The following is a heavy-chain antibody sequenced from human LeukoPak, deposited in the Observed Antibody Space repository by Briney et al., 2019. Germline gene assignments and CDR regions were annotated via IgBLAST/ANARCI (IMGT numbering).Heavy chain of an antibody. Sequence: ASVKVSCKASGYTFSDYDVNWVRQAPGQGLEWMGWMNPTSGDTGYAQKFQGRVTMTRSMSRDTAYMELSRLRSEDTAVYFCARVVMKAFYYYYMDVWGKGTTIIISS. J-gene: IGHJ6*03. D-gene: IGHD2-21*01. CDR2: MNPTSGDT. V-gene: IGHV1-8*01. CDR1: GYTFSDYD. CDR3: ARVVMKAFYYYYMDV.